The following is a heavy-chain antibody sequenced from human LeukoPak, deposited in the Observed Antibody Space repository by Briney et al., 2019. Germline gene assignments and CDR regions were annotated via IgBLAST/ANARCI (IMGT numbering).Heavy chain of an antibody. CDR3: ARVAHYYDSSGYYFGFDY. CDR1: GFTFDDYA. J-gene: IGHJ4*02. V-gene: IGHV3-9*01. Sequence: PGRSLRLSCAASGFTFDDYAMHWVRQAPGKGLEWVSGISWNSGSIGYADSVKGRFTISRDNAKNSLYLQVNSLRAEDTAVYYCARVAHYYDSSGYYFGFDYWGQGTLVTVSS. CDR2: ISWNSGSI. D-gene: IGHD3-22*01.